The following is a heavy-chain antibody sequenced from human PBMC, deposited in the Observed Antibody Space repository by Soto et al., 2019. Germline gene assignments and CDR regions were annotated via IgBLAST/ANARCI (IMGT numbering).Heavy chain of an antibody. Sequence: GGSLRLSCAASGFTFSSYWMSWVRQAPGKGLEWVANIKQDGSEKYYVDSVKGRFTISRDNAKNSLYLQMNSLRAEDTAVYYCAREMNSGWYGYFDYWGQGTLVTVSS. CDR3: AREMNSGWYGYFDY. D-gene: IGHD6-19*01. CDR1: GFTFSSYW. CDR2: IKQDGSEK. V-gene: IGHV3-7*01. J-gene: IGHJ4*02.